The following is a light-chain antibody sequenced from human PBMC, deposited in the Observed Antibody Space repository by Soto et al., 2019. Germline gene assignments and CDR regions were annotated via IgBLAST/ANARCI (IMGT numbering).Light chain of an antibody. V-gene: IGLV3-21*04. CDR1: NIGSKS. CDR3: QVWDVSTDHLGV. CDR2: YDS. Sequence: SYELTQPPSVSVAPGKTARITCGGNNIGSKSVHWYQQKPGQAPVLVVYYDSDRPSGIPERFSGSNSGNTATLTISRVEAGDEADYYCQVWDVSTDHLGVFGGGTKLTVL. J-gene: IGLJ3*02.